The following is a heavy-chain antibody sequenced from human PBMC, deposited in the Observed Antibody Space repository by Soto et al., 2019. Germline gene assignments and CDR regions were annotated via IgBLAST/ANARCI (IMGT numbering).Heavy chain of an antibody. CDR2: ISGSGGST. D-gene: IGHD6-13*01. V-gene: IGHV3-23*01. J-gene: IGHJ4*02. Sequence: EVQLLESGRGLVQPGGSLRLSCAAAGFTFSIYAMSWVRQDPGKGLEWVSAISGSGGSTYYADSVKGRFTISRDNSKNTLYLQMNSLRADDTAVYYCAKATRGGAATLIRDYWGQGTLVTFSS. CDR1: GFTFSIYA. CDR3: AKATRGGAATLIRDY.